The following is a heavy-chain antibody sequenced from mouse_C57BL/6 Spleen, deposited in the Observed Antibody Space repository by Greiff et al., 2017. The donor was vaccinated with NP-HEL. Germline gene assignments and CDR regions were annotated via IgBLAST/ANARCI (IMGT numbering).Heavy chain of an antibody. CDR1: GFTFSSYG. CDR2: ISSGGSYT. CDR3: ARDGSSYGYFDV. Sequence: EVMLVESGGDLVKPGGSLKLSCAASGFTFSSYGMSWVRQTPDKRLEWVATISSGGSYTYYPDSVKGRFTISRDNAKNTLYLQMSSLKSEDTAMYYCARDGSSYGYFDVWGTGTTVTVSS. D-gene: IGHD1-1*01. J-gene: IGHJ1*03. V-gene: IGHV5-6*02.